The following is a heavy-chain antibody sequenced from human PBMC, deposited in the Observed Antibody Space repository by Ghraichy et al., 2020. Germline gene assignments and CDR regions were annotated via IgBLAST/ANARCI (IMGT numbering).Heavy chain of an antibody. CDR1: GFTFSSYW. Sequence: GGSLRLSCAASGFTFSSYWMSWVRQAPGKGLEWVANIKQDGSEKYYVDSVKGRFTISRDNAKNSLYLQMNSLRAEDTAVYYCARDAPYSSSPYYYYYYGMDVWGQGTTVTVSS. D-gene: IGHD6-6*01. J-gene: IGHJ6*02. V-gene: IGHV3-7*03. CDR3: ARDAPYSSSPYYYYYYGMDV. CDR2: IKQDGSEK.